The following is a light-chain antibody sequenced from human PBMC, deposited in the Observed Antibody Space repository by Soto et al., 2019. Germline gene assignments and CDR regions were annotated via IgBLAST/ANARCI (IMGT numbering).Light chain of an antibody. CDR1: QNIDKY. Sequence: EIVLTQSPATLSLSPGERATLSCRASQNIDKYLAWYQQRPGQPPRLLIFEASNRATGIPARFSGSGSGTDFTVTISSLEPEDFAVYYCQQRSNWPPLTFGGGTKVEI. CDR3: QQRSNWPPLT. J-gene: IGKJ4*01. V-gene: IGKV3-11*01. CDR2: EAS.